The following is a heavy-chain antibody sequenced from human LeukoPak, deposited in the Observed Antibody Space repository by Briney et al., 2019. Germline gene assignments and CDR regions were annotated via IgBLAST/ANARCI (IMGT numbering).Heavy chain of an antibody. CDR3: AQGVRQWLVSYFDY. J-gene: IGHJ4*02. CDR2: IIPIFGTA. CDR1: GGTFSSYA. Sequence: GPSVKVSCKASGGTFSSYAISWVRQAPGQGLEWMGGIIPIFGTANYAQKFQGRVTITADESTSTAYMELSSLRSEDTAVYYCAQGVRQWLVSYFDYWGQGTLVTVSS. D-gene: IGHD6-19*01. V-gene: IGHV1-69*01.